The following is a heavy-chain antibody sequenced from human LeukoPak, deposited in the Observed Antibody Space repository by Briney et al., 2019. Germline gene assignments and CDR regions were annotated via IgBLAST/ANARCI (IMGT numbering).Heavy chain of an antibody. V-gene: IGHV3-53*01. CDR3: ARGVREGSLDY. CDR2: IYSGGST. D-gene: IGHD5-24*01. J-gene: IGHJ4*02. CDR1: GFTVSSNY. Sequence: GGSLRLSCAASGFTVSSNYMSWVRQAPGKGLEWVSVIYSGGSTYYADSAKGRFTISRDNSKNTPYLQMKSLRVEDTAVYYCARGVREGSLDYWGQGTLVTVSS.